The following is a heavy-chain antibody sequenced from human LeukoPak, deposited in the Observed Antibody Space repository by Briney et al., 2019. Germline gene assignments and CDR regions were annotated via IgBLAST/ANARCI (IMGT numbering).Heavy chain of an antibody. CDR3: ARTYYGSGSYYNDH. Sequence: LRLSCAASGFTVSSNYMSWVRQAPGKGLEWIGEINHSGSINYNPSLKSRVTISIDTSKNQFSLKLSSVIAADTAVYYCARTYYGSGSYYNDHWGQGTLVTVSS. CDR1: GFTVSSNY. D-gene: IGHD3-10*01. CDR2: INHSGSI. V-gene: IGHV4-34*01. J-gene: IGHJ4*02.